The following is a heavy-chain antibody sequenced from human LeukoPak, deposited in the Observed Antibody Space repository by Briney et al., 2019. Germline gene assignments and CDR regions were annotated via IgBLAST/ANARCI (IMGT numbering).Heavy chain of an antibody. CDR1: GFTFSNYW. Sequence: GGSLRLSCEASGFTFSNYWMHWVRQGPGKGLVWVSRINGAGSSTSYADSVKGRFTISRDNATNTLFLQMNSLRADDTAVYYCARDYMYQADLWGQGTLVTVSS. J-gene: IGHJ5*02. CDR2: INGAGSST. V-gene: IGHV3-74*01. D-gene: IGHD2-2*01. CDR3: ARDYMYQADL.